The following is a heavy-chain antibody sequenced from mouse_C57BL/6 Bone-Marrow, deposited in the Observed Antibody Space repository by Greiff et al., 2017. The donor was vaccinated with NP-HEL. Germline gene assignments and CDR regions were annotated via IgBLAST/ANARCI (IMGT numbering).Heavy chain of an antibody. J-gene: IGHJ3*01. Sequence: VHLVESGAELVRPGTSVKMSCKASGYTFTNYWIGWAKQRPGHGLEWIGDIYPGGGYTNYNEKFKGKATLTADKSSSTAYMQFSSLTSEDSAIYYCARSLYYGSSWFAYWGQGTLVTVSA. CDR3: ARSLYYGSSWFAY. D-gene: IGHD1-1*01. CDR2: IYPGGGYT. CDR1: GYTFTNYW. V-gene: IGHV1-63*01.